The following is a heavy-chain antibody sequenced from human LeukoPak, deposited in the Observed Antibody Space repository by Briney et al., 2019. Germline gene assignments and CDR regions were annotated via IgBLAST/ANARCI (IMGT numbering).Heavy chain of an antibody. Sequence: GASVKVSCKASRDTFNDYAITWVRQAPGQGPEWMGGTFPMFGTSTYAQKFQGRVTMTTDTSTSTAYMELRSLRSDDTAVYYCSRRGSSSFDAFDIWGQGTMVTVSS. CDR1: RDTFNDYA. J-gene: IGHJ3*02. CDR3: SRRGSSSFDAFDI. CDR2: TFPMFGTS. V-gene: IGHV1-69*05. D-gene: IGHD6-13*01.